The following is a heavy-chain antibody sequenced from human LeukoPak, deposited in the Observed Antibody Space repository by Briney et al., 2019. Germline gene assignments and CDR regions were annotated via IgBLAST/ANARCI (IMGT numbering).Heavy chain of an antibody. D-gene: IGHD2-2*01. J-gene: IGHJ5*02. V-gene: IGHV1-8*01. CDR1: GYTFTSYD. Sequence: ASVKVSCKASGYTFTSYDINWVRQATGQGLEWMGWMNPNSGNTGYAQKFQGRVTMTRNTSISTAYMELSSLRSEDTAVYYCAKGEVGCSSTRCFQWFDPWGQGTLVTVSS. CDR2: MNPNSGNT. CDR3: AKGEVGCSSTRCFQWFDP.